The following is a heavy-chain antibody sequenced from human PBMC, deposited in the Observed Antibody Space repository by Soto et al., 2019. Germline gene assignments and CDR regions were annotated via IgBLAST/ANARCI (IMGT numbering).Heavy chain of an antibody. V-gene: IGHV3-30*18. Sequence: GSLRLSCAASGFTFSSYGMHWVRQAPGKGLEWVAVISYDGSNKYYADSVKGRFTISRDNSKNTLYLQMNSLRAEDTAVYYCAKLTSGWDFDYWGQGTLVTVSS. D-gene: IGHD6-19*01. CDR3: AKLTSGWDFDY. CDR1: GFTFSSYG. CDR2: ISYDGSNK. J-gene: IGHJ4*02.